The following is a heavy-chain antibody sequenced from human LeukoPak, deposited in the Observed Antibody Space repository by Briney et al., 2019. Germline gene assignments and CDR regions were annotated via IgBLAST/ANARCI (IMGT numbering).Heavy chain of an antibody. J-gene: IGHJ4*02. D-gene: IGHD6-19*01. Sequence: PGGPLRLSCAPSGFPYSKYWILCAPHAPGEGLESVSRINTGGTVTTYADSVKGRFTVSRDNADNTMFLQMNSVRDEDTAVYYCATKQWLAPPPDSWGQGTPVTVSS. CDR2: INTGGTVT. V-gene: IGHV3-74*01. CDR3: ATKQWLAPPPDS. CDR1: GFPYSKYW.